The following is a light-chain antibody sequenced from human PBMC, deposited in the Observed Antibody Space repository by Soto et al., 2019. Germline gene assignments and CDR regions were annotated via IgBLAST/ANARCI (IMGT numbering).Light chain of an antibody. CDR1: QSLSSN. Sequence: EIVMTQSPATLSVSPGERATLSCRASQSLSSNLAWYQQKPGQAPRLLMYGASTRARGVSGRFSGSGSGTEFTLNIYSLQSEDFAVYYCQQYDNWPRTFGQGTKVEIK. V-gene: IGKV3-15*01. CDR2: GAS. J-gene: IGKJ1*01. CDR3: QQYDNWPRT.